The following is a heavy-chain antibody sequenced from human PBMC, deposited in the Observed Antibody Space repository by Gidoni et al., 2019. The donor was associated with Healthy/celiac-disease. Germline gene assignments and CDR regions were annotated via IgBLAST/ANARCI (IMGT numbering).Heavy chain of an antibody. V-gene: IGHV3-48*04. CDR1: GFTFSSYS. Sequence: EVQLVESGGGLVQPGGSLRLSCAASGFTFSSYSMNWVRQAPGKGLEWVSYISSSSSTIYYADSVKGRFTISRDNAKNSLYLQMNSLRAEDTAVYYCARDKKVATLEYYGMDVWGQGTTVTV. CDR3: ARDKKVATLEYYGMDV. J-gene: IGHJ6*02. D-gene: IGHD5-12*01. CDR2: ISSSSSTI.